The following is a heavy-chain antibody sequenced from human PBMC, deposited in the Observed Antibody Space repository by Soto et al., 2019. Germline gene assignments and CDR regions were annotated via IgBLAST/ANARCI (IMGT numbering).Heavy chain of an antibody. CDR1: GGSISSGDYY. Sequence: QAQLQESGPGLVKPSQTLSLTCTVSGGSISSGDYYWSWIRQHPGKGLEWIGYIYYSGSTYYNPSLKSRVTISVDTSKNQFSLKLNSVTAADTAVYYCARWWSGSRQGFDPWGQGTLVTVSS. CDR2: IYYSGST. CDR3: ARWWSGSRQGFDP. J-gene: IGHJ5*02. V-gene: IGHV4-31*03. D-gene: IGHD3-3*01.